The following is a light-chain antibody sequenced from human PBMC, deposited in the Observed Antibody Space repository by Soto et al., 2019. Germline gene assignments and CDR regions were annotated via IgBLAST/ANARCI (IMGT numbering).Light chain of an antibody. CDR2: DFS. Sequence: QSALTQPASVSGSPGQSITISCTVTISYVGGYNYVSWYQHHPGKAPKLMIFDFSNRPSGVSNRFSGSKSGNTASLTISGLQPEDEADYYCSSYTTSNTRQIVFGTGTKLTVL. CDR3: SSYTTSNTRQIV. V-gene: IGLV2-14*03. CDR1: ISYVGGYNY. J-gene: IGLJ1*01.